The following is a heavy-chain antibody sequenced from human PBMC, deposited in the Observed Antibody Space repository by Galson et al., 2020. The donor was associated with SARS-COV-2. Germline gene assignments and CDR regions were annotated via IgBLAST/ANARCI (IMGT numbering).Heavy chain of an antibody. CDR1: GFTFSSYS. D-gene: IGHD3-16*01. CDR2: ISSSSSYI. Sequence: NSGGSLRLSCAASGFTFSSYSMNWVRQAPGKGLEWVSSISSSSSYIYYADSVKGRFTISRDNAKNSLYLQMNSLRAEDTAVYYCTASELYFGGATGVWGQGTLVTVSS. CDR3: TASELYFGGATGV. V-gene: IGHV3-21*01. J-gene: IGHJ4*02.